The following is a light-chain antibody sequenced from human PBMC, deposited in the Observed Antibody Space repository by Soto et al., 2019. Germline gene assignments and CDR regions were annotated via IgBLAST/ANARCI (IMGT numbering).Light chain of an antibody. CDR3: QQHNSFSIT. V-gene: IGKV1-5*03. CDR1: QTISSW. Sequence: DIQMAQSPSTLSGSLGDRVTITCRASQTISSWLAWYQQKPGKAPKLLIYKASSLESGVPSRFSGSGSGTEFTLTINSLQADDFATYYCQQHNSFSITFGQGTRVEIK. CDR2: KAS. J-gene: IGKJ5*01.